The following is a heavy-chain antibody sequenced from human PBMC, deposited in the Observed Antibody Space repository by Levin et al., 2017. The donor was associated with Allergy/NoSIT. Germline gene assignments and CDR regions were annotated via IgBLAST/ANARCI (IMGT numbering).Heavy chain of an antibody. CDR1: GFTVSSNY. CDR3: ARETLDTLYYYDYMDG. Sequence: QSGGSLRLSCAASGFTVSSNYMSWVRQAPGKGLEWVSVIYSGGSTYYADSVKGRFTISRDNSKNTLYLQMNSLRAEDTAVYYCARETLDTLYYYDYMDGWGKGTTVTVSS. V-gene: IGHV3-66*02. J-gene: IGHJ6*03. D-gene: IGHD5-18*01. CDR2: IYSGGST.